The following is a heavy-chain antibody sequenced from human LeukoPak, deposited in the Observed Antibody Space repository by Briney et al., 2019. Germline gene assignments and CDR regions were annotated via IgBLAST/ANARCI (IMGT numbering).Heavy chain of an antibody. CDR1: GGSITTTIYY. CDR2: IFYTGDT. J-gene: IGHJ5*02. V-gene: IGHV4-39*01. CDR3: ARRGRRFDP. Sequence: PSETLSLTCSVSGGSITTTIYYWDWLRQPPGKGPEWIGSIFYTGDTYYNPSLNTRVTMSAHTSKNQFSLKLTSVTAADTAVYYCARRGRRFDPWGQGTLVTVSS.